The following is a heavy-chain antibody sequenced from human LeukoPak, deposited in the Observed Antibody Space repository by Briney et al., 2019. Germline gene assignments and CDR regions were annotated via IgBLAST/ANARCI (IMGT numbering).Heavy chain of an antibody. D-gene: IGHD4/OR15-4a*01. CDR2: IRYDGSNK. CDR1: GFTFSSYG. J-gene: IGHJ4*02. CDR3: AKVSARLSHFDY. Sequence: PGGSLRLSCAASGFTFSSYGLHWVRQAPGKGLEWVAFIRYDGSNKYYADSVKGRFTISRDNSKNTLYLQMNSLRAEDTAVYYCAKVSARLSHFDYWGQGTLVTVSS. V-gene: IGHV3-30*02.